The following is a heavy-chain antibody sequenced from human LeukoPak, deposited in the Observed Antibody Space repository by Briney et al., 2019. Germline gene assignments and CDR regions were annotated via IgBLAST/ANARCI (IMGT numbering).Heavy chain of an antibody. CDR1: GFTFSSYA. D-gene: IGHD3-22*01. V-gene: IGHV3-23*01. J-gene: IGHJ4*02. Sequence: GGSLRPSCAASGFTFSSYAMSWVRQAPGKGLEWVSAISGSGGSTYYADSVKGRFTISRDNSKNTLYLQMNSLRAEGTAVYYCAKVRVVVVGSYYFDYWGQGTLVTVSS. CDR2: ISGSGGST. CDR3: AKVRVVVVGSYYFDY.